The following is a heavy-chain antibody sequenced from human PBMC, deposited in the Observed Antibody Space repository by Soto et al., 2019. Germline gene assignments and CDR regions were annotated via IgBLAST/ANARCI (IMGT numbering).Heavy chain of an antibody. J-gene: IGHJ4*02. CDR2: IYYSGST. Sequence: PSETLSLTCTVSGGSISSSSYYWGWIRQPPGKGLEWIGSIYYSGSTYYNPSLKSRVTISVDTSKNQFSLKLSSVTAADTAVYYCARHGHSGYDFPFFDYSGQGTLVTVSS. CDR1: GGSISSSSYY. V-gene: IGHV4-39*01. D-gene: IGHD5-12*01. CDR3: ARHGHSGYDFPFFDY.